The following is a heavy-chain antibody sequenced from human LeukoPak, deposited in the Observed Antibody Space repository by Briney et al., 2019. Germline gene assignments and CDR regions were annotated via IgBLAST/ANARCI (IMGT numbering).Heavy chain of an antibody. CDR3: ATQGGSSSSYYYGMDV. D-gene: IGHD6-6*01. Sequence: SETLSLTCTVSGGSISSSNYYWVWVRQPPGKGLEWIASIFYSGTTYYNPSLQSRVTISVDTSKYQFSLKLSSVSAPDTAVYYCATQGGSSSSYYYGMDVWGQGTTVTVSS. V-gene: IGHV4-39*01. CDR2: IFYSGTT. CDR1: GGSISSSNYY. J-gene: IGHJ6*02.